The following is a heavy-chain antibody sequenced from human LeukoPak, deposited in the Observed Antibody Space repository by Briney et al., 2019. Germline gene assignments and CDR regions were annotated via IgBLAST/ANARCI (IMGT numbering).Heavy chain of an antibody. V-gene: IGHV5-51*01. CDR1: GYSFTSYW. J-gene: IGHJ4*02. Sequence: GASLQISCKGSGYSFTSYWIGWVRQLPGKGLEWMGIIYPGDSDTRYTPSFQGQVTISADKSISTAYLQWSSLKASDAAMYYCARHRVEMATISHFDYWGQGTLVTVSS. CDR3: ARHRVEMATISHFDY. D-gene: IGHD5-24*01. CDR2: IYPGDSDT.